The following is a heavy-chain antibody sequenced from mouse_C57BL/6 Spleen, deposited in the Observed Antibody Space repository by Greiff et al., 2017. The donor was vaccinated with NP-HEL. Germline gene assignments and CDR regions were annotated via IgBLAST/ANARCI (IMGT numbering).Heavy chain of an antibody. Sequence: VKLMESGPGLVAPSQSLSITCTVSGFSLTSYAISWVRQPPGKGLEWLGVIWNGGGTNSTSALKSRLSISKDNSKSQVFLKMNSLQTDDTARYYCAREGMDYWGQGTSVTVSS. CDR1: GFSLTSYA. CDR3: AREGMDY. J-gene: IGHJ4*01. V-gene: IGHV2-9-1*01. CDR2: IWNGGGT.